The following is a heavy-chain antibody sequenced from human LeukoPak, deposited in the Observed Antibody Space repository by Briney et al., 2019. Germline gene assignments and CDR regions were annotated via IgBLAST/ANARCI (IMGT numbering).Heavy chain of an antibody. CDR1: GGSISSSRYY. CDR3: ARLTEPRSGAIFDY. CDR2: IYYSGST. V-gene: IGHV4-39*01. D-gene: IGHD2-15*01. Sequence: RASETLSLTCTVSGGSISSSRYYWGWVRQPPGKGLEWIGSIYYSGSTYYNPSLKSRVTISVDTSKNQFSLKLSSVTAADTAVYHCARLTEPRSGAIFDYWGQGTLVTVSS. J-gene: IGHJ4*02.